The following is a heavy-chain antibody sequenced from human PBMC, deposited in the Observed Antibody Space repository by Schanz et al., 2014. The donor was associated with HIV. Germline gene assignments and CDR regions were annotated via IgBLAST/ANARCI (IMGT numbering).Heavy chain of an antibody. J-gene: IGHJ6*02. CDR2: IWYDGSNK. D-gene: IGHD1-7*01. Sequence: QVQLVESGGGVVQPGRSLRLSCAASGFTFTSFGMHWVRQAPGKGLDWVAVIWYDGSNKYYADSVKGRFTISRDNSKKALYLQMNSLRVEDTAVYYCAKDRITGTTGVPYYYYGMDVWGQGTTVTVSS. CDR1: GFTFTSFG. CDR3: AKDRITGTTGVPYYYYGMDV. V-gene: IGHV3-33*06.